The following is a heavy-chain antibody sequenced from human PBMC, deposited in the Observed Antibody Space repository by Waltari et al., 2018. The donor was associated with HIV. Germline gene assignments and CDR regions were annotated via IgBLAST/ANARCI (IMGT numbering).Heavy chain of an antibody. CDR1: GFSFSSYW. J-gene: IGHJ4*02. CDR3: ARDWGRY. V-gene: IGHV3-7*01. D-gene: IGHD3-16*01. CDR2: IKQDGSEK. Sequence: EVQLVESGGDLVQPGGSLRLSCAASGFSFSSYWMSWVRQAQGKGREWVANIKQDGSEKYYVDSVKGRFTISRDNAKNSLYLQMNSLRVEDTAMYYCARDWGRYWGQGTLVTVSS.